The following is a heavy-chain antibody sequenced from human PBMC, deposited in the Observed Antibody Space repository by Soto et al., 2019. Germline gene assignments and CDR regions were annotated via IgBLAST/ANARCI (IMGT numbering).Heavy chain of an antibody. D-gene: IGHD3-10*01. CDR3: GRGGLGNYYNDC. CDR2: IKGDGTIT. V-gene: IGHV3-74*01. J-gene: IGHJ4*02. Sequence: EVQLVESGGGLVQPGGSLRLSCAASGFTFSRDWMHWVRQSPGKVLVWVSRIKGDGTITNYADSVKGRFTTSRDNATNTMYLQLNSLTTEDTAVYYCGRGGLGNYYNDCCGQVTLVTVSS. CDR1: GFTFSRDW.